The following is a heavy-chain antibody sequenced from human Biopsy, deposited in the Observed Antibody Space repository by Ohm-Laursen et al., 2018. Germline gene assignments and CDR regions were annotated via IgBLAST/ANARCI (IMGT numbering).Heavy chain of an antibody. CDR2: INGSGGST. V-gene: IGHV3-23*01. CDR1: GFTFSSHA. CDR3: ARGGPHVRAGGSAFDY. J-gene: IGHJ4*02. Sequence: GSLRLSCTATGFTFSSHAMSWVRQAPGKGLECVSVINGSGGSTYYADPVKGRFTISRDNSKNTLYLQMNSLRAEDTAVYFCARGGPHVRAGGSAFDYWGQGTLVTVSS. D-gene: IGHD2-2*01.